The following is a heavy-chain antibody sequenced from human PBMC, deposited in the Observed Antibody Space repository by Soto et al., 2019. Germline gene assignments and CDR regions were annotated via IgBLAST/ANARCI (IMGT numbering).Heavy chain of an antibody. D-gene: IGHD3-9*01. CDR2: INSDGSST. CDR3: ARDSSRIVAHYDILTGFGYFDL. V-gene: IGHV3-74*01. Sequence: PGGSLRLSCAASGFTFSSYWMHWVRQAPGKGLVWVSRINSDGSSTSYAASVKGRFTISRDNAKNTLYLQMNSLRAEDTAVYYCARDSSRIVAHYDILTGFGYFDLWGRGTLVTVSS. J-gene: IGHJ2*01. CDR1: GFTFSSYW.